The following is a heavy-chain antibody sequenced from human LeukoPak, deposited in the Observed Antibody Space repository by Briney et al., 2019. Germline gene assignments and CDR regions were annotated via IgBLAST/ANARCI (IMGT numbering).Heavy chain of an antibody. CDR3: ARGSYDFWSGYYSYYMDV. Sequence: GESLKISCNGSGYSFTSYWIGWVRQMPGKGLEWMGIIYPGDSDTRYSPSFQGQVTISADKSISTAYLQWSSLKASDTAMYYCARGSYDFWSGYYSYYMDVWGKGTTVTVSS. V-gene: IGHV5-51*01. CDR2: IYPGDSDT. CDR1: GYSFTSYW. D-gene: IGHD3-3*01. J-gene: IGHJ6*03.